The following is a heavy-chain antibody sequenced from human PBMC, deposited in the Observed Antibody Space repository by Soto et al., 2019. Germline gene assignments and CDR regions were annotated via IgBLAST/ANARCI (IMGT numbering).Heavy chain of an antibody. CDR1: GFTFSNAW. CDR2: IKRKTDGGTT. V-gene: IGHV3-15*07. Sequence: EVQLVESGGGLVEPGGSLRLSCAASGFTFSNAWMNWVRQAPGKGLEWVARIKRKTDGGTTDYAAPVKGRYTISRDDSKNTLFLQMNSLKIEDTAVYYCTTSILTGYFRWSIFDHWGQGNLVTVSS. J-gene: IGHJ4*02. D-gene: IGHD3-9*01. CDR3: TTSILTGYFRWSIFDH.